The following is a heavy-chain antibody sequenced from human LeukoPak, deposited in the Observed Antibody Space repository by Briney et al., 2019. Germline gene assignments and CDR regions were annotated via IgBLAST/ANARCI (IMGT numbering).Heavy chain of an antibody. CDR1: GFTVSSNY. D-gene: IGHD6-13*01. CDR2: IYSGGST. Sequence: GGSLRLSYAASGFTVSSNYMSWVRQAPGKGLEWVSVIYSGGSTYYADSVKGRFTISRDNSKNTLYLQMNSLRAEDTAVYYCAREGIAAARASDYWGQGTLVTVSS. V-gene: IGHV3-53*01. CDR3: AREGIAAARASDY. J-gene: IGHJ4*02.